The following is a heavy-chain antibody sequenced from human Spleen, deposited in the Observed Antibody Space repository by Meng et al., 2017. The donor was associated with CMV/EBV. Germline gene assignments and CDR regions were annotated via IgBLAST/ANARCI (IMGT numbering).Heavy chain of an antibody. D-gene: IGHD6-6*01. Sequence: SETLSLTCAVYGGSFSGYYWSWIRQPPGKGLEWIGEINHSGSTNYNPSLKSRVTISVDTSKNQFSLKLSSVTAADTAVYYCAVAARRYYFDYWGQGTLVTVSS. CDR1: GGSFSGYY. V-gene: IGHV4-34*01. CDR3: AVAARRYYFDY. J-gene: IGHJ4*02. CDR2: INHSGST.